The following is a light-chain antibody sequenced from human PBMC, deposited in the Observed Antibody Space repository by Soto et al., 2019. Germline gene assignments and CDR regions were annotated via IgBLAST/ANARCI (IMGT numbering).Light chain of an antibody. J-gene: IGKJ1*01. CDR3: QQRSNWPPT. CDR1: QSVSSY. V-gene: IGKV3-11*01. Sequence: IVLTHSPATLSLSPGKRATISCRASQSVSSYLAWYQQKPGQPPRLLIYDASNRATGIPDRFSGSGSGTDFTLTISSLEPEDFAVYYCQQRSNWPPTFGQGTKVEIK. CDR2: DAS.